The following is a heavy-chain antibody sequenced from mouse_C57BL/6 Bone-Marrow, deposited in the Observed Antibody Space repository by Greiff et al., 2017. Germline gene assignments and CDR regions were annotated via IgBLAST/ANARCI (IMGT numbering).Heavy chain of an antibody. CDR2: IHPNSGST. D-gene: IGHD3-2*02. V-gene: IGHV1-64*01. CDR3: TRGSRLPPWFAY. J-gene: IGHJ3*01. CDR1: GYTFTSYW. Sequence: QVQLQQPGAELVKPGASVKLSCKASGYTFTSYWMHWVKQRPGQGLEWIGMIHPNSGSTNYNEKFKSKATLTVDKSSSTAYMQLSSLTSEDSAVYYGTRGSRLPPWFAYWGQGTLVTVSA.